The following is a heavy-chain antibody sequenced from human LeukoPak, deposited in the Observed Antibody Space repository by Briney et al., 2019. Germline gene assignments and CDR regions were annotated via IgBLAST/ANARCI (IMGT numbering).Heavy chain of an antibody. CDR1: GYTFTSYY. V-gene: IGHV1-46*01. Sequence: ASVKVSCKASGYTFTSYYMHWVRQAPGQGLEWMGIFNPSGGSTSYAQKFQGRVTMTRDMSTSTVYMELSSLRSEDTAVYYCARGRRPIVVVPDDIHKPLNYFDPWGQGTLVTVSS. D-gene: IGHD2-2*01. CDR2: FNPSGGST. J-gene: IGHJ5*02. CDR3: ARGRRPIVVVPDDIHKPLNYFDP.